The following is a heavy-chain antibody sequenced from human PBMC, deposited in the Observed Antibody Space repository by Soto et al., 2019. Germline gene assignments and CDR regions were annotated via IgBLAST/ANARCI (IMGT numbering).Heavy chain of an antibody. V-gene: IGHV4-4*02. J-gene: IGHJ6*02. CDR2: IFHTGGK. D-gene: IGHD2-8*01. Sequence: SLRCFVAGGSSVNLCWWSFIRQAPGKGLEWIGEIFHTGGKSYMPSLRGRITLSVDTSKNQFSLKLTSVTAADTAVYYCARAVYCTTANGWEDFHCSITAVWRQRSAVTVSS. CDR3: ARAVYCTTANGWEDFHCSITAV. CDR1: GGSSVNLCW.